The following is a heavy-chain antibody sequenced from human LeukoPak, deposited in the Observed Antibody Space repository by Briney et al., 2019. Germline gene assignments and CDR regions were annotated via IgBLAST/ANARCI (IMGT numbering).Heavy chain of an antibody. CDR1: GYTFTSYG. D-gene: IGHD3-3*01. CDR3: ERTGRPRDFGTWFDP. V-gene: IGHV1-2*02. Sequence: ASVKVSCKASGYTFTSYGISWVRQAPGQGLEWMGWINSNSGDTNYAQKFQGRVTMTRDKSISTAYMELSRLRSDDTAVYYCERTGRPRDFGTWFDPWGQGTLVTVSS. J-gene: IGHJ5*02. CDR2: INSNSGDT.